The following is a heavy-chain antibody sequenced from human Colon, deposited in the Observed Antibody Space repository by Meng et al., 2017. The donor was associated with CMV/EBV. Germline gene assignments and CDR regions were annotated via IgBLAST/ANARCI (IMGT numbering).Heavy chain of an antibody. CDR2: LQTAGST. Sequence: GGSLRLSCAVSGFTVSGNYMAWVRQAPGKGLEWVSVLQTAGSTYYADAVKGRFIISRDNSKNAVYLQMNRMTAEDTAVYYCARVGADTALAFDHWGQGTPVTVSS. J-gene: IGHJ4*02. CDR1: GFTVSGNY. D-gene: IGHD5-18*01. V-gene: IGHV3-53*01. CDR3: ARVGADTALAFDH.